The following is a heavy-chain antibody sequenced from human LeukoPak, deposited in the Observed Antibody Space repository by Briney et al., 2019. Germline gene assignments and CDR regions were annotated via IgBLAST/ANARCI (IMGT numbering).Heavy chain of an antibody. Sequence: GESLKISCQVSGYIFTNYWNGWVRQMPGKDLESMGIIYPADSDTTYSPSFQGQVTISADKSISTVYLQWSSLKASDTAIYYCARQSRDGSKTRGYYFDYWGQGTLVTVSS. V-gene: IGHV5-51*01. J-gene: IGHJ4*02. CDR1: GYIFTNYW. CDR2: IYPADSDT. D-gene: IGHD3-10*01. CDR3: ARQSRDGSKTRGYYFDY.